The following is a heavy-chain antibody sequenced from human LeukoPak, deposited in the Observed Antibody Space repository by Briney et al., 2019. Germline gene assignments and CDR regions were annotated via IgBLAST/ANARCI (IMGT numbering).Heavy chain of an antibody. CDR2: INPNSGGT. CDR3: ARAKTTVTDRNYYYYYYMDV. D-gene: IGHD4-17*01. V-gene: IGHV1-2*02. CDR1: GYTFTGYY. J-gene: IGHJ6*03. Sequence: ASVKVSCKASGYTFTGYYMHWVRQAPGQGLEWMGWINPNSGGTNYAQKFQGRVTMTRDTSISTAYMELSRLRSDDTAVYYCARAKTTVTDRNYYYYYYMDVWGKGTTVTVSS.